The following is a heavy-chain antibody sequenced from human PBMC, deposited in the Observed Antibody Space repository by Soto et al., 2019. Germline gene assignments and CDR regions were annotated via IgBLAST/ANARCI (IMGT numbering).Heavy chain of an antibody. CDR2: IYYSGST. CDR1: GGSIRSGGYY. J-gene: IGHJ3*02. CDR3: ARDSEGVHDDFDI. D-gene: IGHD3-16*01. Sequence: QVQLQESGPGLVKPSQTLSLTCTVSGGSIRSGGYYWSLIRQHPGKGPEWMGYIYYSGSTYYNPSLKSRVTISVDTSKNQSSLKLSSVTAADTAVYYCARDSEGVHDDFDIWGQGTMVTVSS. V-gene: IGHV4-31*03.